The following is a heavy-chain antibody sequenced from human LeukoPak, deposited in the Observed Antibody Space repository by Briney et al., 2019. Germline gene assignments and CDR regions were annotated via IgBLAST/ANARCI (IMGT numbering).Heavy chain of an antibody. D-gene: IGHD5-18*01. CDR1: GGSFSGYY. V-gene: IGHV4-34*01. CDR2: INHSGST. CDR3: ALHVVDTAMVDY. Sequence: PSETLSLTCAVYGGSFSGYYWSWIRQPPGKGLEWIGEINHSGSTNYNPSLKSRVTISVDTSKNQFSLKLSSVTAADTAVYYCALHVVDTAMVDYWGQGTLVTASS. J-gene: IGHJ4*02.